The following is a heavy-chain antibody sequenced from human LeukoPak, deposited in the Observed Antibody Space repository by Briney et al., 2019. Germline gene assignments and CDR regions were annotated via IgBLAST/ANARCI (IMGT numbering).Heavy chain of an antibody. CDR2: ISGSSYI. D-gene: IGHD1-26*01. CDR3: ARGHTLSAFDY. V-gene: IGHV3-21*01. J-gene: IGHJ4*02. CDR1: GFTFSSYG. Sequence: GGSLRLSCAASGFTFSSYGMHWVRQAPGKGLEWVSFISGSSYIYFAVSMRGRFTISRDNAKHLVYLQMNSLRAEDTGVYYCARGHTLSAFDYWGQGTLVTVSS.